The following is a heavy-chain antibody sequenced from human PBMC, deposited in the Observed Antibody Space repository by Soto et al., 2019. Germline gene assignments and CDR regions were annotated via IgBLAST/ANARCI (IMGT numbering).Heavy chain of an antibody. CDR1: GFTFTSYW. V-gene: IGHV3-7*01. CDR3: GRDEVRNGVGV. Sequence: LRLSCVASGFTFTSYWMSWVRQAPGKGLEWVANIKGDGSEKKYVDSVKGRFTISRDNAHNSVSLQMNSLRAEDTALYYCGRDEVRNGVGVWGQGTTVTVSS. CDR2: IKGDGSEK. J-gene: IGHJ6*02.